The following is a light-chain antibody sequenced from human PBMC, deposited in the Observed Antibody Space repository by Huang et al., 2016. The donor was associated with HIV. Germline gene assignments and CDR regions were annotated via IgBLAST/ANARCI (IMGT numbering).Light chain of an antibody. CDR3: HQYNNWLLS. Sequence: EIVMTQSPATLSVSPGERVTLSCRANRSVSTNLAWYQQRPGHAPRLRIYGSSTRAPCIPARFSGSGSGTDFSLTISSLQSEDFALYYCHQYNNWLLSFGGGTRVDI. V-gene: IGKV3-15*01. J-gene: IGKJ4*01. CDR1: RSVSTN. CDR2: GSS.